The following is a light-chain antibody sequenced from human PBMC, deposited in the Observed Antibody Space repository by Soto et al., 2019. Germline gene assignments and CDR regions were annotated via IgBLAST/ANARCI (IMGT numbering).Light chain of an antibody. Sequence: DIRMTQSSCSLSASVEDRVTITCRASQSISSYLNWYHQKPGKAPKLLIYAASSLQSGVPSRFSGSGSGTDFTLTISSLQPEDFATYYCQQSFSTPPTFGGGTKVDIK. CDR1: QSISSY. V-gene: IGKV1-39*01. CDR3: QQSFSTPPT. CDR2: AAS. J-gene: IGKJ4*01.